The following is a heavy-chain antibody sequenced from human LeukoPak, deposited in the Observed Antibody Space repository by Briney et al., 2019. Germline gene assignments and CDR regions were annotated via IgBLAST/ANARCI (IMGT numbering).Heavy chain of an antibody. V-gene: IGHV4-38-2*01. Sequence: SETLSLTCAVSGYSISSGYYWGWIRQPPGKGLEWIGSIYHSGSTNYDPSLKSRVTISVDTSKNQFSLKLSSVTAADTAVYYCARGSWNYVWFDPWGQGTLVTVSS. CDR1: GYSISSGYY. CDR2: IYHSGST. CDR3: ARGSWNYVWFDP. J-gene: IGHJ5*02. D-gene: IGHD1-7*01.